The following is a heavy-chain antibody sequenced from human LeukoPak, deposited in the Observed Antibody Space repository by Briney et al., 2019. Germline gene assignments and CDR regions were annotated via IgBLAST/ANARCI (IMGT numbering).Heavy chain of an antibody. D-gene: IGHD1-26*01. CDR1: GYTFTSYG. CDR3: ARDKGLVGATYDAFDI. J-gene: IGHJ3*02. Sequence: ASVKVSCKASGYTFTSYGISWVRQAPGQGLEWMGWISAYNGNTNYAQKLQGRVTMTRDMSTSTVYMELSSLRSEDTAVYYCARDKGLVGATYDAFDIWGQGTMVTVSS. V-gene: IGHV1-18*01. CDR2: ISAYNGNT.